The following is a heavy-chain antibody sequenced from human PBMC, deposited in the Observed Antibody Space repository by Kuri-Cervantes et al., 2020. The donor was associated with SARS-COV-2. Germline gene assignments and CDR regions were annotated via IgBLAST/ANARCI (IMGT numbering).Heavy chain of an antibody. D-gene: IGHD4/OR15-4a*01. Sequence: SETLSLTCTVSGGSISSHYWSWIRQPPGKGLEWIGYIYYSGSTNYNPSLKSRVTISVDTPKNQFSLKLSSVTAADTAVYYCARDPNANHNNWFDPWGQGTLVTVSS. CDR3: ARDPNANHNNWFDP. CDR1: GGSISSHY. J-gene: IGHJ5*02. CDR2: IYYSGST. V-gene: IGHV4-59*11.